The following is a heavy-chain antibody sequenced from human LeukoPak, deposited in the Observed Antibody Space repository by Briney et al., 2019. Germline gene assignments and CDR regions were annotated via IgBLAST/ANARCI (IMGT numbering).Heavy chain of an antibody. D-gene: IGHD6-13*01. J-gene: IGHJ4*02. Sequence: HTGGSLRLSCAASGFTFSSYAMSWVRQAPGKGLEWVSAISGSGGSTYYADSVKGRFTISRDNAKNSLYLQMNSLRAEDTAVYYCARDEGAAAAGYWGQGTLVTVSS. CDR2: ISGSGGST. CDR1: GFTFSSYA. V-gene: IGHV3-23*01. CDR3: ARDEGAAAAGY.